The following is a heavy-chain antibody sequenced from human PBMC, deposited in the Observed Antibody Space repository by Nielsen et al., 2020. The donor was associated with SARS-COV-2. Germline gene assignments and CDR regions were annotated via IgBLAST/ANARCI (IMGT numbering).Heavy chain of an antibody. CDR2: ISSSSSYI. V-gene: IGHV3-21*01. J-gene: IGHJ3*02. CDR3: AIIWSGYTDAFDI. Sequence: GESLKISCAASGFTVSSYSMNWVRQAPGKGLEWVSSISSSSSYIYYADSVKGRFTISRDNAKNSLYLQMNSLRAEDTAVYYCAIIWSGYTDAFDIWGQGTMVTVSS. CDR1: GFTVSSYS. D-gene: IGHD3-3*01.